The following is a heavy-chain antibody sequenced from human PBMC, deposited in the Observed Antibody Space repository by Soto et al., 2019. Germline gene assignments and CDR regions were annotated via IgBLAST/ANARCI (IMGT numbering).Heavy chain of an antibody. D-gene: IGHD4-4*01. V-gene: IGHV3-9*01. J-gene: IGHJ5*01. CDR3: TKRLGNFADSASRPMDS. CDR1: GFTFDDYT. CDR2: ITWNSDKI. Sequence: EIQLVESGGGLVQPGGSRRLSCTASGFTFDDYTMYWVRQDPGKGLEWVSGITWNSDKIDYADSVKGRFSISRDNAKNSLYLQMDSLTTADTANYYYTKRLGNFADSASRPMDSWGQGTLVTVSS.